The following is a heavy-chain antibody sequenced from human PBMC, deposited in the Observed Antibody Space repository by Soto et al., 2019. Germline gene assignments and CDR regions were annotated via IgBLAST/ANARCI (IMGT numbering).Heavy chain of an antibody. Sequence: QVQLVQSGAEVKKPGSSVKVSCKASGGTFSTYAISWVRQAPGQGLEWMGGIIPIFGTADYAQKFQGRVTITPDESTSTAYMEMSNLRSEDTAVYYSARNYYGSGSYYIDYWGQGTLVTVSS. CDR1: GGTFSTYA. V-gene: IGHV1-69*05. CDR3: ARNYYGSGSYYIDY. CDR2: IIPIFGTA. D-gene: IGHD3-10*01. J-gene: IGHJ4*02.